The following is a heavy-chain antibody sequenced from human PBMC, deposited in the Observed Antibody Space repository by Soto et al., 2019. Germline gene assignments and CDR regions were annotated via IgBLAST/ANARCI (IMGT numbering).Heavy chain of an antibody. J-gene: IGHJ4*02. CDR1: GGSIAHYY. CDR3: ASTGDPNLFDY. D-gene: IGHD3-10*01. V-gene: IGHV4-59*01. CDR2: IYYSGNT. Sequence: QVHLQESGPGLVRPSETLSLTCTVSGGSIAHYYWSWIRQPPGKELEWIGYIYYSGNTNYNPSLKSRVTISLDTSNNQFSLNLKLNSLSAADTAVYYCASTGDPNLFDYWGQGTLVTVSS.